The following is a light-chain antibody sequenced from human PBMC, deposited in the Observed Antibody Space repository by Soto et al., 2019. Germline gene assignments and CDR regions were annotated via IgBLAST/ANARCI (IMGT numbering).Light chain of an antibody. CDR3: QQYNNWGT. CDR1: QSVSSN. V-gene: IGKV3-15*01. Sequence: EIVMTQSPATLSVSPGERATLSCRASQSVSSNLAWYQQKPGQAPRLLIYGASTRATGIPARFSGSGSGTELTRAISRLQSEDFPVYYCQQYNNWGTFGQGTKVEI. J-gene: IGKJ1*01. CDR2: GAS.